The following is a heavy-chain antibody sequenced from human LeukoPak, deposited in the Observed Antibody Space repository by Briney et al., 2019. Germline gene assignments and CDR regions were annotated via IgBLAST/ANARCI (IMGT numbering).Heavy chain of an antibody. J-gene: IGHJ6*03. CDR2: IYYSGST. Sequence: PSETLSLTCTVSGGSISSYYWRWIRQPAGKGLEWIGYIYYSGSTNYNPSLKSRVTISVDTSKNQFSLKLSSVTAADTAVYYCARAYYDSSGYFYYYYYMDVWGKGTTVTVSS. V-gene: IGHV4-59*01. D-gene: IGHD3-22*01. CDR1: GGSISSYY. CDR3: ARAYYDSSGYFYYYYYMDV.